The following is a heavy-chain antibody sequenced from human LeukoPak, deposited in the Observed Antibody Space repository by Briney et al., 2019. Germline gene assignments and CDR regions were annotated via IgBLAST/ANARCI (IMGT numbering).Heavy chain of an antibody. CDR3: ARGYGSGEQFHFDF. V-gene: IGHV1-46*01. D-gene: IGHD3-10*01. Sequence: ALVKVSCKASGYTFTSYYIHWVRQAPGQGLDWMGIINPIGGSTRYAQKFQGRLTTTRDTSTSTVYMELSSLRSEDTAVYYCARGYGSGEQFHFDFWGQGTLVTVSS. J-gene: IGHJ4*02. CDR1: GYTFTSYY. CDR2: INPIGGST.